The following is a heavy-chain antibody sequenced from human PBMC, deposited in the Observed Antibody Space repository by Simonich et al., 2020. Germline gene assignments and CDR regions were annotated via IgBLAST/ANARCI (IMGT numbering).Heavy chain of an antibody. V-gene: IGHV1-24*01. J-gene: IGHJ4*02. Sequence: QVQLVQSGAEVQKPGASVKVSCTVSGYTLTELSMHWVRQAPGKGLEWMGGFDPEEGETIYEQKFQGRVTMTEDTSTDTAYMELSSLRSEDTAVYYCATNSPSSWGYHNFDYWGQGTLVTVSS. CDR3: ATNSPSSWGYHNFDY. CDR2: FDPEEGET. CDR1: GYTLTELS. D-gene: IGHD7-27*01.